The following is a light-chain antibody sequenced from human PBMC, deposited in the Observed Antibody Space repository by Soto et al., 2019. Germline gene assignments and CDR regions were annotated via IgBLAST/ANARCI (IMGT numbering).Light chain of an antibody. CDR2: DAS. J-gene: IGKJ1*01. V-gene: IGKV4-1*01. CDR3: QQYNTYWT. CDR1: RSVLYKSNNKNH. Sequence: DIVMTQSPDALAVSLGERATMNCKCSRSVLYKSNNKNHLAWYQQKPGKAPNLLIYDASSLKSGVPSRFSGSGSGTEFTLTISSLQPDDFATYYCQQYNTYWTFGHGTKVDIK.